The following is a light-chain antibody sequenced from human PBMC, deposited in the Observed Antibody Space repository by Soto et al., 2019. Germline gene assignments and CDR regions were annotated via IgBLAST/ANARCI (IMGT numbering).Light chain of an antibody. V-gene: IGKV1-6*01. CDR1: QVIRND. CDR3: LHDHNYPGT. Sequence: AMQMTQSPSSLSASVGDRITITCRASQVIRNDLGWYQQKPGKAPKLLIYAASNLQSGVPSRFSGSGSGTDFTLTITGLQPEDFATYYCLHDHNYPGTFCQGTKVDIK. CDR2: AAS. J-gene: IGKJ1*01.